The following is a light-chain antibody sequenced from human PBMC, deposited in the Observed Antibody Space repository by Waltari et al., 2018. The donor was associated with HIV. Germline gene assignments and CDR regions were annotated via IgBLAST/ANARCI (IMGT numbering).Light chain of an antibody. CDR1: QSVSSN. V-gene: IGKV3-15*01. Sequence: EVVMTQSPDTLSVSPGERATLSCRASQSVSSNLAWYQQKPGQAPSLLIYGASTRATGIPARFSGSGSGTDFTLTISSLQAEDVALYYCQQYFKTPYTFGQGTKVEI. CDR3: QQYFKTPYT. J-gene: IGKJ2*01. CDR2: GAS.